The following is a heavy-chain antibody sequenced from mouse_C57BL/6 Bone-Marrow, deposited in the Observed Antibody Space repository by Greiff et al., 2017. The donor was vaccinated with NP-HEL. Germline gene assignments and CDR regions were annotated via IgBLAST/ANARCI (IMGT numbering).Heavy chain of an antibody. CDR2: ISSGSSTI. J-gene: IGHJ2*01. Sequence: EVMLVESGGGLVKPGGSLKLSCAASGFTFRDYGMHWVRQAPEKGLEWVAYISSGSSTIYYADTVKGRFTISRDNAKNTLFLQMTSLRSEDTAMYYCARRDYYGSSLDYWGQGTTLTVSS. V-gene: IGHV5-17*01. CDR3: ARRDYYGSSLDY. D-gene: IGHD1-1*01. CDR1: GFTFRDYG.